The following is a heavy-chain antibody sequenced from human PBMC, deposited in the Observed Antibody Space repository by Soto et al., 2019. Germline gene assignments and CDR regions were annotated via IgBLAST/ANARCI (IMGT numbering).Heavy chain of an antibody. D-gene: IGHD2-15*01. V-gene: IGHV3-30-3*01. CDR3: ARAGYSSGGRCYSLYYYYYGMDV. CDR1: AFSFSHYA. J-gene: IGHJ6*02. Sequence: PGGTLRLSCGASAFSFSHYAMHWVRQAPGKGLECVAVISYDGNIIRYADSVKGRFTISRDNSENTLYLQMNSLSPEDTAVYYCARAGYSSGGRCYSLYYYYYGMDVLGQGTTVTVSS. CDR2: ISYDGNII.